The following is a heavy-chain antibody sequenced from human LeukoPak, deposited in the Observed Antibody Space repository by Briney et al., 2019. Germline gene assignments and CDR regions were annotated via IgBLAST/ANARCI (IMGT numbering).Heavy chain of an antibody. CDR3: ARDYLDGQQLGWYYYMDV. D-gene: IGHD6-13*01. V-gene: IGHV1-69*04. CDR1: GGTFSSYA. CDR2: IIPILGIA. J-gene: IGHJ6*03. Sequence: SVKVSCKASGGTFSSYAISWVRQAPGQGLEWMGRIIPILGIANYAQKFQGRVTITADESTSTAYMELSSLRSEDTTVYYCARDYLDGQQLGWYYYMDVWGKGTTVTVSS.